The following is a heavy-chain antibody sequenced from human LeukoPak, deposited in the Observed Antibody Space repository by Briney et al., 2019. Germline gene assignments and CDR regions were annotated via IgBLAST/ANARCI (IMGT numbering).Heavy chain of an antibody. J-gene: IGHJ4*02. D-gene: IGHD6-19*01. Sequence: SQTLSLTCALSGDSVPSNSAAWNWIRQSPSRGLEWLGRTYYRSKWYNDYAVSVKSRITINPETSKNQFSLQLNSVTPEDTAVYYCARDSRTFYSSGCYDYWGQGTLVTVSS. CDR2: TYYRSKWYN. CDR3: ARDSRTFYSSGCYDY. CDR1: GDSVPSNSAA. V-gene: IGHV6-1*01.